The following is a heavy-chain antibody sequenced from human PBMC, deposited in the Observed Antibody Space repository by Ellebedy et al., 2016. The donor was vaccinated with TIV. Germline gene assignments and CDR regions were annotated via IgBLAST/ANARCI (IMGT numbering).Heavy chain of an antibody. V-gene: IGHV1-69*13. D-gene: IGHD1-26*01. CDR1: GGTFSSYA. CDR2: ITPLFGTV. CDR3: ARSGAGAIWVYDAFDI. J-gene: IGHJ3*02. Sequence: ASVKVSCKASGGTFSSYAISWVRQAPGQGLEWMGGITPLFGTVNYAQKFQGRVTITADESTSTAYMELSRLRSDDTAVYYCARSGAGAIWVYDAFDIWGQGTMVTVSS.